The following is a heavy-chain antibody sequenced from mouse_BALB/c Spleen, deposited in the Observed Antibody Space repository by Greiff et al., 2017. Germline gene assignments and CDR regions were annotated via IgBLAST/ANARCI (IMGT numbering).Heavy chain of an antibody. V-gene: IGHV1-80*01. J-gene: IGHJ4*01. CDR3: ARGEWAYAMDY. CDR2: IYPGDGDT. Sequence: VQLQQSGAELVRPGSSVKISCKASGYAFSSYWMNWVKQRPGQGLEWIGQIYPGDGDTNYNGKFKGKATLTADKSSSTAYMQLSSLTSEDSAVYFCARGEWAYAMDYWGQGTSVTVSS. CDR1: GYAFSSYW.